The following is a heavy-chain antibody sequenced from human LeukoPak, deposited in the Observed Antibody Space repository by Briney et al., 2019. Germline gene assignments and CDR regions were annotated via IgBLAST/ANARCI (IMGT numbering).Heavy chain of an antibody. CDR2: INPNSGGT. V-gene: IGHV1-2*02. CDR3: ARIVTATVTTDY. Sequence: ASVKVSCKASGYTFTCYYMHWVRQAPGQGLEWMGWINPNSGGTNYAQKFQGRVTMTRDTSISTAYMELSRLRSDDTAVYYCARIVTATVTTDYWGQGTLVTVSS. D-gene: IGHD4-11*01. J-gene: IGHJ4*02. CDR1: GYTFTCYY.